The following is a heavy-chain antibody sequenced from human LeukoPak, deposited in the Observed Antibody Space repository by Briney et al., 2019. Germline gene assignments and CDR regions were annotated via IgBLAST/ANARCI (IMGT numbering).Heavy chain of an antibody. CDR2: INHSGST. J-gene: IGHJ6*02. Sequence: PSETLSLTCAVYGGSFSGYYWSWIRQPPGKGLEWIGEINHSGSTNYNPSLKSRVTISVDTSKNQFSLKLSSVTAADTAVYYCATQGEVVSDYYYYGMDVWGQGTTVTVSS. V-gene: IGHV4-34*01. CDR3: ATQGEVVSDYYYYGMDV. D-gene: IGHD3-10*01. CDR1: GGSFSGYY.